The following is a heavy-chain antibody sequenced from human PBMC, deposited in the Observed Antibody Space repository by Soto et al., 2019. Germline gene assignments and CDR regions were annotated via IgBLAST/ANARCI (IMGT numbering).Heavy chain of an antibody. CDR1: VFALTTYT. D-gene: IGHD1-26*01. V-gene: IGHV3-21*01. CDR3: VREDGVVGASSAFDS. J-gene: IGHJ4*02. Sequence: GSLRLSCVASVFALTTYTMNWVRQVPGTGLEWVSSINGRSNYKYYSDSVKGRFTVSRDNAQNSLFLQMSRLRPEDTAVYYCVREDGVVGASSAFDSWGQGTLVTVSS. CDR2: INGRSNYK.